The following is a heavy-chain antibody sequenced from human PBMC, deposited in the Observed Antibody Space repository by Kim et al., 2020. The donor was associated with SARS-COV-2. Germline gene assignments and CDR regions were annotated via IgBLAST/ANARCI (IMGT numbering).Heavy chain of an antibody. CDR1: GGSISRSSYY. J-gene: IGHJ4*02. D-gene: IGHD6-13*01. V-gene: IGHV4-39*01. Sequence: SETLSLTYTVSGGSISRSSYYWGWIRQPPGKGLEWIGSIYYSGSTYYKPSLKSRVTISADTSKNQFSLKVTSVTAADTAVYYCARSGSSWFEFDYWGQGALVTVSS. CDR3: ARSGSSWFEFDY. CDR2: IYYSGST.